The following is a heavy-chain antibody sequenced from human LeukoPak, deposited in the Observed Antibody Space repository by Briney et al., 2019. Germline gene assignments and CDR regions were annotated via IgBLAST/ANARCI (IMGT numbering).Heavy chain of an antibody. D-gene: IGHD1-1*01. CDR3: ARDRTGGEDS. Sequence: ASVKVSCKASGYNFRNYGFNWVRQAPGQGLEWMGWIRSINGDTYYPEKLQGRVTLTTDTSTSTAYMELRSLRSDDTAVYYCARDRTGGEDSWGQGTLVTVSS. J-gene: IGHJ4*02. CDR2: IRSINGDT. V-gene: IGHV1-18*01. CDR1: GYNFRNYG.